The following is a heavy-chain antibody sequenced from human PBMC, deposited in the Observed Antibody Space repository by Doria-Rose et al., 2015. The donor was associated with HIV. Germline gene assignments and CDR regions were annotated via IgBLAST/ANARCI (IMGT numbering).Heavy chain of an antibody. D-gene: IGHD6-13*01. Sequence: QITLKESGPVLVKPTETLTLTCAVSGVSLSSPGMGVSWIRQPPGKVLEWLANIFSDDERSYKTSLKSRLTISRGTSKSQVVRTMTDMDPVDTATYYCARIKSSRWYHKYYFDFWGQGTLVIVSA. CDR3: ARIKSSRWYHKYYFDF. V-gene: IGHV2-26*01. CDR2: IFSDDER. CDR1: GVSLSSPGMG. J-gene: IGHJ4*02.